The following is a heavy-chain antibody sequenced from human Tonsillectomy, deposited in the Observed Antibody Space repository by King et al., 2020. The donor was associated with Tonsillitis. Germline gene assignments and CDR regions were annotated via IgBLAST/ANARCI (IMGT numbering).Heavy chain of an antibody. Sequence: VQLVESGGGLVQPGGSLRLSCAASGFTFSSYSMNWVRQAPGKGLEWISYITSTTNSIYYSDSVMGRFTISRDNAKNALYLQMNSLRAEDTAVYFCARGEQYFDFWSGYNYFDAWGQGTLVTVSS. CDR2: ITSTTNSI. CDR3: ARGEQYFDFWSGYNYFDA. D-gene: IGHD3-3*01. CDR1: GFTFSSYS. J-gene: IGHJ4*02. V-gene: IGHV3-48*01.